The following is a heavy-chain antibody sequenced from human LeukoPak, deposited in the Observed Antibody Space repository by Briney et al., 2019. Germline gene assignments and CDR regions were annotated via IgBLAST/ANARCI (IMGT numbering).Heavy chain of an antibody. CDR3: ARESPGAPTYYYYGMDV. D-gene: IGHD4/OR15-4a*01. CDR2: ISAYNGNT. CDR1: GYTFTSYG. J-gene: IGHJ6*02. Sequence: ASVKVSCKASGYTFTSYGISGVRQAPGQGLEWMGWISAYNGNTNYAQKLQGRVTMTTDTSTSTAYVELRSLRSDDTAVYYCARESPGAPTYYYYGMDVWGQGTTVTVSS. V-gene: IGHV1-18*01.